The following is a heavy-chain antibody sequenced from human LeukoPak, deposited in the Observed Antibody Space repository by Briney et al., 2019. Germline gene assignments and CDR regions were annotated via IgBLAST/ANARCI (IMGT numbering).Heavy chain of an antibody. CDR1: GFTFSSYS. D-gene: IGHD2-2*01. V-gene: IGHV3-21*01. J-gene: IGHJ4*02. CDR3: ARERRCSSTSCPFDY. CDR2: ISSSSSYI. Sequence: GGSLRLSCAASGFTFSSYSMNWVRQAPGKGLEWVSSISSSSSYIYYADSVKGRFTISRDNAKNSLYLQMNSQRAEDTAVYYCARERRCSSTSCPFDYWGQGTLVTVSS.